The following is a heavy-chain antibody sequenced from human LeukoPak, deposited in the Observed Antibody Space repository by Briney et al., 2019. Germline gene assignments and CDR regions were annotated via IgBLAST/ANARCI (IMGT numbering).Heavy chain of an antibody. Sequence: SETLSLTCTVSGYSISSGYYWGWIRQPPGKGLEWVGSIYHSGSTYYNPSLRSRVTISVDTSKNQFSLKLSSVTAADTAVYYCARDPSGLLYPDPTYYDSSSFDYWGQGTLVTVSS. CDR1: GYSISSGYY. D-gene: IGHD3-22*01. V-gene: IGHV4-38-2*02. CDR2: IYHSGST. CDR3: ARDPSGLLYPDPTYYDSSSFDY. J-gene: IGHJ4*02.